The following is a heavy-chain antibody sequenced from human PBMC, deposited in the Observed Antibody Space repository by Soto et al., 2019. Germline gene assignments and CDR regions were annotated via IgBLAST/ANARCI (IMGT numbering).Heavy chain of an antibody. CDR2: ISAYNGNT. CDR3: ARDRGRYYGSGSTLMAGDYMDV. V-gene: IGHV1-18*01. D-gene: IGHD3-10*01. CDR1: GYTFTSYG. Sequence: QVQLVQSGAEVKKPGASVKVSCTASGYTFTSYGISWVRQAPGQGRAWMGWISAYNGNTNYAQKLQGRVTMTTDPSTSTDYIEMRSLRSDDTAVYYCARDRGRYYGSGSTLMAGDYMDVWGKGTTVTFSS. J-gene: IGHJ6*03.